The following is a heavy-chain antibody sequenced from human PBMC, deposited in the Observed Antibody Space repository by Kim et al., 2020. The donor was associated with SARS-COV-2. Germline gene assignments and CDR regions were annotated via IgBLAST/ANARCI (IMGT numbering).Heavy chain of an antibody. V-gene: IGHV1-69*13. J-gene: IGHJ5*02. D-gene: IGHD3-22*01. Sequence: SVKVSCKASGGTFSSYAISWVRQAPGQGLEWMGGIIPIFGTANYAQKFQGRVTITADESTSTAYMELSSLRSEDTAVYYCARFGAKYYYDSSGRYNWFDPWGQGTLVTVSS. CDR1: GGTFSSYA. CDR2: IIPIFGTA. CDR3: ARFGAKYYYDSSGRYNWFDP.